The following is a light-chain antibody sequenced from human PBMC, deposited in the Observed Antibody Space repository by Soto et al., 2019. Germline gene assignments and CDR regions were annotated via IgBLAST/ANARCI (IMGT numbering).Light chain of an antibody. J-gene: IGKJ1*01. V-gene: IGKV3-20*01. CDR2: GAS. CDR3: QQYGSSPWT. Sequence: EIGLRQSLGTLSLYPGERATLSCRASQSVGSSRLAWYQQKPGQTPRLLIYGASNRATGIPDRFSGSGSGTDFTLTISRLEPEDFAVYHCQQYGSSPWTFGQGTKVDIK. CDR1: QSVGSSR.